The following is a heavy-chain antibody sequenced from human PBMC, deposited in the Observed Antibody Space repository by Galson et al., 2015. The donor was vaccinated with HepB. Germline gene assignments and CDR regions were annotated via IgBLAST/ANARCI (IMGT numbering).Heavy chain of an antibody. CDR1: GYTFTGYY. CDR2: INPNSGGT. J-gene: IGHJ6*02. V-gene: IGHV1-2*02. CDR3: ASPPHHYGSGSYLSMDV. D-gene: IGHD3-10*01. Sequence: SVKVSCKASGYTFTGYYMHWVRQAPGQGLEWMGWINPNSGGTNYAQKFQGRVTMTRDTSISTAYMELSRLRSDDTAVYYCASPPHHYGSGSYLSMDVWGQGTTVTVSS.